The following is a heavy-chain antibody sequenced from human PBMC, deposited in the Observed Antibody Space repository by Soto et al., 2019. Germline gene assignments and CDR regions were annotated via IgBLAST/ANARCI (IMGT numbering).Heavy chain of an antibody. CDR3: ARGYRAFNWSAP. Sequence: QLQLQESGSGLVKPSQTLSLTCAVSGGSISSGGYSWSWIRQPPGKGLEWIGYIYHSGSTYYNPALTSRVTISVARSKIQSSLELTSVTAAHTAVYYCARGYRAFNWSAPRGQGTLVTVSS. V-gene: IGHV4-30-2*01. CDR1: GGSISSGGYS. CDR2: IYHSGST. J-gene: IGHJ5*02. D-gene: IGHD1-26*01.